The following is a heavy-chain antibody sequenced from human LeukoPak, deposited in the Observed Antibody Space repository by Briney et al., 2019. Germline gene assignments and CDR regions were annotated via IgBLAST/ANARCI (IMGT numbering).Heavy chain of an antibody. CDR2: IFSIFASA. J-gene: IGHJ4*02. Sequence: SVKVSCKASGGTFSSYAISWVRQAPGQGLEWMGRIFSIFASANYAQKFQGRVTITADESTSTAYMELSSLRSEDTAVYYCARESGSYEAYFDYWGQGTLVTVSS. CDR3: ARESGSYEAYFDY. CDR1: GGTFSSYA. D-gene: IGHD1-26*01. V-gene: IGHV1-69*13.